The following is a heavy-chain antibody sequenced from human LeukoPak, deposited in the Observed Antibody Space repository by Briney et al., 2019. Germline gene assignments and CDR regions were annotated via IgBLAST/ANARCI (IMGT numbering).Heavy chain of an antibody. D-gene: IGHD1-26*01. Sequence: VASVKVSCKASGYTFTGYYMHWVRQAPGQGLEWMGGIIPIFGTANYAQKFQGRVTITTDESTSTAYMELSSLRSEDTAVYYCARGRVGATPTYFDYWGQGTLVTVSS. CDR1: GYTFTGYY. CDR3: ARGRVGATPTYFDY. CDR2: IIPIFGTA. J-gene: IGHJ4*02. V-gene: IGHV1-69*05.